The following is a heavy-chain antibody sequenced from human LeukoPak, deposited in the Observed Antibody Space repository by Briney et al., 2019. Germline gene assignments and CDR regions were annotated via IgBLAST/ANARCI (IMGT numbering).Heavy chain of an antibody. V-gene: IGHV3-30-3*01. Sequence: GGSLRLSCAAPGFTFSIYAMHWVRQAPGKGLEWVAVISYDGSNKYYTDSMEGRFTISRHNSKNTLYVQMNSLRAEDTDVYYCARERGETADGSYYFDYWGQGTLVTVSS. D-gene: IGHD5-18*01. CDR1: GFTFSIYA. CDR2: ISYDGSNK. CDR3: ARERGETADGSYYFDY. J-gene: IGHJ4*02.